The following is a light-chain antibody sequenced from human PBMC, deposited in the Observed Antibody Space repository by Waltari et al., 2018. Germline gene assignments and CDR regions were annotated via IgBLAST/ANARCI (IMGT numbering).Light chain of an antibody. CDR1: SSNIGINT. Sequence: QSVLTQPPSASGTPGQRVTISCSGSSSNIGINTVNWYQQLPGTAPKLLIYTNIQRPSGVPGRFSGSKSVTSASLAISGLQSEDEADYYCAAWDDSLNGPVFGGGTKLTVL. CDR3: AAWDDSLNGPV. J-gene: IGLJ3*02. CDR2: TNI. V-gene: IGLV1-44*01.